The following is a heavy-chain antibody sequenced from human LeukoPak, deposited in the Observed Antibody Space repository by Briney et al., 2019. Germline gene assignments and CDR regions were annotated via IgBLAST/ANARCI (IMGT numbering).Heavy chain of an antibody. J-gene: IGHJ4*02. CDR1: GFTFSAYW. CDR3: ARQRGGYGYSY. V-gene: IGHV3-7*01. CDR2: IKQDGSEK. Sequence: GGSLRLSCAASGFTFSAYWMSWVRQAPGKGLEWVANIKQDGSEKYYVDSVKGRFTISRDNAKNSLYLQMNSLRAEDTVVYYCARQRGGYGYSYWGQGTLVTVSS. D-gene: IGHD5-18*01.